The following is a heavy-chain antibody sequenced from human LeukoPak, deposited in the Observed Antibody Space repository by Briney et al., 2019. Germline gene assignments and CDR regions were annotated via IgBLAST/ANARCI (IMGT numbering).Heavy chain of an antibody. D-gene: IGHD6-6*01. CDR2: IRYDGSNK. J-gene: IGHJ4*02. CDR1: GFTFSSYG. CDR3: AKDIQRGQQLVYGYFDY. V-gene: IGHV3-30*02. Sequence: GGSLRLSCAASGFTFSSYGMHWVRQAPGKGLEWVAFIRYDGSNKYYADSVKGRLTISRDNSKNTLYLQMNSLRAEDTAVYYCAKDIQRGQQLVYGYFDYWGQGTLVTVSS.